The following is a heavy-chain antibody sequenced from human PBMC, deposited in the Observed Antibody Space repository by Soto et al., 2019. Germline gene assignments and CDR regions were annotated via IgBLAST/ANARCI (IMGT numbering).Heavy chain of an antibody. V-gene: IGHV1-69*01. Sequence: QVQLVQSGAEVKKPGSSVNVSCKASGGTFSSYAITWVRQAPGQGLEWMGGIIPIFGPANYEQQFKGRVTITADESTSTAYTELSSLRSEDTAVYFCATCRHLEILTGSHPDYYYGMDVWGQGTTVTVSS. CDR2: IIPIFGPA. J-gene: IGHJ6*02. CDR1: GGTFSSYA. D-gene: IGHD3-9*01. CDR3: ATCRHLEILTGSHPDYYYGMDV.